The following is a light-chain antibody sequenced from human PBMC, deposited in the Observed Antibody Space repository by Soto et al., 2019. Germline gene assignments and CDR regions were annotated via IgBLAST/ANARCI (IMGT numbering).Light chain of an antibody. V-gene: IGKV1-5*01. CDR3: QHYNSYPNT. J-gene: IGKJ2*01. CDR1: QTISSW. CDR2: DAS. Sequence: EIQMTQSPATLSASVGDRATITCLASQTISSWLAWYQQKPGKAPNLLIYDASTWETGVPARFSGSGSGTEFTLTISSLQPDDFAAYYCQHYNSYPNTFGQGTKVDIK.